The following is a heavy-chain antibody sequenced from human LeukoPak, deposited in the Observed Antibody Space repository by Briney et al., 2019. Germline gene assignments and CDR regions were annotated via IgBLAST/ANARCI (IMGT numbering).Heavy chain of an antibody. J-gene: IGHJ4*02. D-gene: IGHD4/OR15-4a*01. CDR1: GVSINTDY. CDR2: IHYSGST. CDR3: ARDAGANAY. V-gene: IGHV4-59*01. Sequence: SETLSLTCTVSGVSINTDYWTWIRQFPGKGLEWIGYIHYSGSTTYNPSLESRVTISVDTSKNRFSLKLTSVTSADTAVYFCARDAGANAYWGQGALVTVSS.